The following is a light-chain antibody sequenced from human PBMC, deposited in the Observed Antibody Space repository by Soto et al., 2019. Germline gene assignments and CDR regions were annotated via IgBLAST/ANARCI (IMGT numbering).Light chain of an antibody. J-gene: IGKJ4*02. Sequence: DIQMTQSPSSLSASVGDRVTITCLASHDISNYVRWHQQKPGTAPKLLIYDASNLETGVPSRFSGGGSGTNFTFTISGLQPGDVATYYCQQYDDLLTFGGGTKVEIK. CDR3: QQYDDLLT. CDR1: HDISNY. CDR2: DAS. V-gene: IGKV1-33*01.